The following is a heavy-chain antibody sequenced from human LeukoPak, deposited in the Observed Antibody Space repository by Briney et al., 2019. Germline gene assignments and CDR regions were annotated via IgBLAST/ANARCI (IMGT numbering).Heavy chain of an antibody. V-gene: IGHV3-23*02. CDR2: ISGNGGST. CDR1: GFTFSSYA. D-gene: IGHD2-2*02. Sequence: GGSLRLSCAASGFTFSSYAMSWVRQAPGKGLECVSAISGNGGSTLHGWPVKGRFTISRDNSKNTLYLQMNSLRAEDTAVYYCAKAQCSSTSCYTRMRGFYYYYMDVWGKGTTGTV. CDR3: AKAQCSSTSCYTRMRGFYYYYMDV. J-gene: IGHJ6*03.